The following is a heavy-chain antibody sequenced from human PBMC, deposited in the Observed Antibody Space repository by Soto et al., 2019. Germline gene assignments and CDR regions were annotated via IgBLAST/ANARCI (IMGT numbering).Heavy chain of an antibody. J-gene: IGHJ4*02. CDR3: VKDQYSGNYPQYFFDY. D-gene: IGHD5-12*01. CDR1: GFTFSSYA. Sequence: GGSLRLSCSASGFTFSSYAMHWVRQAPGKGLEYVSTISNNGGTTSYADSVKDRFTISRDNSKNTVYLQMSSLGTDDSAVYLCVKDQYSGNYPQYFFDYWGQGILVTVSS. CDR2: ISNNGGTT. V-gene: IGHV3-64D*06.